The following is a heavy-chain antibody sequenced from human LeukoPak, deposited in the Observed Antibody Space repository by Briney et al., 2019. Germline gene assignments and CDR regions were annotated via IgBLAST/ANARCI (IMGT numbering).Heavy chain of an antibody. V-gene: IGHV4-59*08. CDR2: IYYSGST. Sequence: SETLSLTCTVSGGSISTYYWTWIRQPPGKGLEWIGYIYYSGSTNYNPSLRGRVTISLDTSKNQFSLKLNSVTAADTAVYYCARRVTGRETYYFDYWGQGTLVAVSS. CDR3: ARRVTGRETYYFDY. J-gene: IGHJ4*02. D-gene: IGHD1-14*01. CDR1: GGSISTYY.